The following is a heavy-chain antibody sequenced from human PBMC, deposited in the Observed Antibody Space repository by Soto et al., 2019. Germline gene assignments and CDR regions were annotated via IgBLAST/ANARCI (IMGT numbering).Heavy chain of an antibody. CDR3: ARLEMATIYYFDY. V-gene: IGHV4-61*01. CDR1: GGSVSSGSYY. D-gene: IGHD5-12*01. CDR2: IYYSGST. Sequence: SETLSLTCTVSGGSVSSGSYYWSWIRQPPGKGLEWIGYIYYSGSTNYNPSLKSRVTISVDTSKNQFSLKLSSVTAADAAVYYCARLEMATIYYFDYWGQGTLVTVSS. J-gene: IGHJ4*02.